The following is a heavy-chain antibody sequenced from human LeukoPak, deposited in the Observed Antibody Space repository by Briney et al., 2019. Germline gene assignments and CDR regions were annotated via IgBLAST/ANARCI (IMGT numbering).Heavy chain of an antibody. CDR2: ISSSSSYI. V-gene: IGHV3-21*01. J-gene: IGHJ4*02. CDR1: GFTFSSYS. D-gene: IGHD3-10*01. Sequence: GGSLRLSCAASGFTFSSYSMNWVRQAPGKGLEWVSSISSSSSYIYYADSVKGRFTISRDNAKNSLYLQMNSLRDEDTAVYYCTRDYSASGSHDYWGQGTLVTVSS. CDR3: TRDYSASGSHDY.